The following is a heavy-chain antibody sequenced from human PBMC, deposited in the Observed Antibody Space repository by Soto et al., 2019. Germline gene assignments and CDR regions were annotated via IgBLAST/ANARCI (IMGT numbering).Heavy chain of an antibody. CDR3: AGWEGSSGCFDS. CDR1: GGSISSGGYY. D-gene: IGHD3-22*01. Sequence: QVQLQESGPGLVKPSQTLSLTCTVSGGSISSGGYYWSWIRQHPGKGLEWIGYIYYSGSTYYNPSRQSRVTISVDTSKNQFSLELSSVTAADTAVYYCAGWEGSSGCFDSWGQGTLVTVSS. CDR2: IYYSGST. V-gene: IGHV4-31*03. J-gene: IGHJ4*02.